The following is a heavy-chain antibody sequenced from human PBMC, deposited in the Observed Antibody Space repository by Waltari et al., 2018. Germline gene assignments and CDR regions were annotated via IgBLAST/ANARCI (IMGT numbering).Heavy chain of an antibody. J-gene: IGHJ3*02. CDR1: GFTFSGSG. CDR2: ITFDGTNK. V-gene: IGHV3-30*02. Sequence: QVQLVESGGGVVQPGGSLRLSCAASGFTFSGSGLHWVRQAPGKGFELLAFITFDGTNKYYADSVKGRFTISRDNPKNTMFLQMNSLRPDDTAIYYCASIFAGTAVTTIQPIDIWGQGTMVTVSS. CDR3: ASIFAGTAVTTIQPIDI. D-gene: IGHD4-17*01.